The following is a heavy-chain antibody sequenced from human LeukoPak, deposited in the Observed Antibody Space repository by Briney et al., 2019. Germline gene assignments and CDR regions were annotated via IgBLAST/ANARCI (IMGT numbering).Heavy chain of an antibody. V-gene: IGHV3-33*01. CDR1: GLNFNSYG. D-gene: IGHD6-19*01. CDR3: ARGSRSLSIAVAGDYFDY. CDR2: IWYGGTNE. Sequence: GGSLRLSCAASGLNFNSYGIHWVRQAPGKGLEWVAVIWYGGTNEYYADSVKGRFTFSRDKSKNTLYLHMNSLRVEDSAVYYCARGSRSLSIAVAGDYFDYWGQGTLVTVSS. J-gene: IGHJ4*02.